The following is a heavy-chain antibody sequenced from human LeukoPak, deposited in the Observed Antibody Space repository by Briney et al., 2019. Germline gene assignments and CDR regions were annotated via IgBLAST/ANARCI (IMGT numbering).Heavy chain of an antibody. CDR1: GFTFGDYA. J-gene: IGHJ4*02. V-gene: IGHV3-49*04. D-gene: IGHD3-10*01. Sequence: GGSLRLSCTASGFTFGDYAMSWVRQAPGKGLEWVGFIRSKAYGGTTEYAVSVKGRFTISRDDSKSIAYLQMNSLKTEDTAVYYCTRVPWFGELLSDYWGQGTLVTVSS. CDR3: TRVPWFGELLSDY. CDR2: IRSKAYGGTT.